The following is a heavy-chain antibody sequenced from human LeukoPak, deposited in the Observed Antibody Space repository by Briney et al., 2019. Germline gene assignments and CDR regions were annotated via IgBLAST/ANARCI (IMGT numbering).Heavy chain of an antibody. Sequence: PSETLSLTCTVSGGSISSYYWSWIRQPPGKGLEWIGYIYYSGSTNYNPSLKSRVTISVDTSKNQFSLKLSSVTAADTAVYYCARAHSYGYDFYYYNGMDVWGQGTTVTVSS. J-gene: IGHJ6*02. CDR2: IYYSGST. D-gene: IGHD5-18*01. V-gene: IGHV4-59*01. CDR1: GGSISSYY. CDR3: ARAHSYGYDFYYYNGMDV.